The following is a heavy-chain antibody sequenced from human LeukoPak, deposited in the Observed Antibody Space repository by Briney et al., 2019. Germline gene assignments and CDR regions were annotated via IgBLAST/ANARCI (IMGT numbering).Heavy chain of an antibody. J-gene: IGHJ6*02. D-gene: IGHD2-2*02. CDR2: IIPIFGIA. V-gene: IGHV1-69*04. CDR3: ASVPSYCSRTSCYTSYYYYGMDV. Sequence: ASVKVSFKASGGTFSSYAISWVRQAPGQGLEWMGMIIPIFGIANYAQKFQGRVTITADKSTSTDYMELSSLRSEDTAVYYCASVPSYCSRTSCYTSYYYYGMDVWGQGTTVTVSS. CDR1: GGTFSSYA.